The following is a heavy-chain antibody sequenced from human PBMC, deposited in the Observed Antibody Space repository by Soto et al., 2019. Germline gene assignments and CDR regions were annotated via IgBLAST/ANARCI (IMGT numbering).Heavy chain of an antibody. Sequence: QVQLQQWGAGLLKPSETLSLTCGVYGGSFSDHFWSWIRQSPGKELEWIGEINHRGSTNYNPSLKSRVAIAVDTSKTQFSLYLRSVPAADTAVYYCGRGRGGYSYGGLDSWGQGTLVTVSS. J-gene: IGHJ4*02. D-gene: IGHD5-18*01. CDR1: GGSFSDHF. CDR2: INHRGST. CDR3: GRGRGGYSYGGLDS. V-gene: IGHV4-34*01.